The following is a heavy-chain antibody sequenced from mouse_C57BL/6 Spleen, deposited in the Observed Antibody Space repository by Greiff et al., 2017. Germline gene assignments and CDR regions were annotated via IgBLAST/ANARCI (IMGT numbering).Heavy chain of an antibody. CDR1: GYAFSSSG. V-gene: IGHV1-82*01. D-gene: IGHD1-1*02. CDR2: IYPGAGDT. J-gene: IGHJ3*01. CDR3: AIGRLWSS. Sequence: VQLQQSGPELVKPGASVKISCKASGYAFSSSGMHWVKQTPGKGLEWIGRIYPGAGDTNYNGKFKGKATLTADKSSSTAYMQLSSLTSEDSAVYFCAIGRLWSSWGQGTLVTVSA.